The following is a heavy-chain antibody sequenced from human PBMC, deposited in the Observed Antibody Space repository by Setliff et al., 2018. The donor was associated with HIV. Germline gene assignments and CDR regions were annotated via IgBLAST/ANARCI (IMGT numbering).Heavy chain of an antibody. CDR1: GYTFTSYF. Sequence: ASVKVSCKASGYTFTSYFLHWVRQAPGQGLEWMGIINPNDGATTDAQNFEGRVTMTRDTYTNTGYMELRSMTSEDTVVFYCAREYHIEATYTRLAHYFDSWGQGTLVTVSS. CDR3: AREYHIEATYTRLAHYFDS. CDR2: INPNDGAT. J-gene: IGHJ4*02. V-gene: IGHV1-46*01. D-gene: IGHD6-19*01.